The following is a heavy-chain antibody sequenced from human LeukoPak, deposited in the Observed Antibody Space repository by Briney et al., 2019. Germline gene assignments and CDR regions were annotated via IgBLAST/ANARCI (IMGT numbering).Heavy chain of an antibody. Sequence: PSETLSLTCAVYGDSFNRHFWSWLRQSPGRGLEWIGEVNYRGSTIYNPSVKTRVTVSVDTSKKQISLTLKSVTAADTATYFCARGGAFDGSCAPGACNYAYFEHWAQGTPVIVSA. CDR2: VNYRGST. CDR3: ARGGAFDGSCAPGACNYAYFEH. J-gene: IGHJ1*01. V-gene: IGHV4-34*09. D-gene: IGHD1-7*01. CDR1: GDSFNRHF.